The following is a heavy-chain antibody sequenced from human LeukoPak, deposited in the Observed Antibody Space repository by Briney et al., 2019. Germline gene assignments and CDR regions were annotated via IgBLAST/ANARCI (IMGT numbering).Heavy chain of an antibody. CDR3: ARAPSKRPFGALTWGI. V-gene: IGHV1-69*13. CDR1: GGTFSSYA. Sequence: SVKVACKASGGTFSSYAISWVRQAPGQGLEWMGGIIPIFGTANYAQKFQGRVTITADESTSTAYMELSSLRSEDTAVYYCARAPSKRPFGALTWGIWGQGTMVTVSS. D-gene: IGHD1-26*01. J-gene: IGHJ3*02. CDR2: IIPIFGTA.